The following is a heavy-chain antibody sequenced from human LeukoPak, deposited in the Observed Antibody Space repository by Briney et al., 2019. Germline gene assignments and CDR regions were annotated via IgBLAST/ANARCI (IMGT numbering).Heavy chain of an antibody. CDR1: GYTFTGYY. J-gene: IGHJ5*02. V-gene: IGHV1-2*02. CDR2: INPNSGGT. Sequence: ASVKVSCKASGYTFTGYYMHWVRQAPGQGLEGMGWINPNSGGTNYAQKFQGRVTMTRDTSISTAYMELSRLRSDDTAVYYCARVAGLLWFGELSWFDPWGQGTLVTVSS. CDR3: ARVAGLLWFGELSWFDP. D-gene: IGHD3-10*01.